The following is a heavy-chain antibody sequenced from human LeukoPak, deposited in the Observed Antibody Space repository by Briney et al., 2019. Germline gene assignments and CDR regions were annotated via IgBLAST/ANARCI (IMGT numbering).Heavy chain of an antibody. CDR1: GYSFTSYW. CDR3: ARQFRLVGGDLDY. J-gene: IGHJ4*02. D-gene: IGHD2-8*02. CDR2: IYPGDSDT. Sequence: GESLKISCKGFGYSFTSYWIAWVRQMPGKGLEWMGIIYPGDSDTKYSPSFQGQVNISADKSTTTAYLQWSSLKASDTAMYHCARQFRLVGGDLDYWGQGTLVTVSS. V-gene: IGHV5-51*01.